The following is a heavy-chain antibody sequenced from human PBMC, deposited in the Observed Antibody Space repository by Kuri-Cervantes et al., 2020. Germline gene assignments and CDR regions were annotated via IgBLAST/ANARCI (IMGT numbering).Heavy chain of an antibody. D-gene: IGHD6-13*01. CDR2: INPNSGGT. CDR1: GYTFTGYY. CDR3: ATFSSSWKNADDY. J-gene: IGHJ4*02. Sequence: ASVKVSCKASGYTFTGYYMHWVRQAPGQGLEWMGWINPNSGGTNYAQKFQGRVTMTEDTSTDTAYMELSSLRSEDTAVYYCATFSSSWKNADDYWGQGTLVTVSS. V-gene: IGHV1-2*02.